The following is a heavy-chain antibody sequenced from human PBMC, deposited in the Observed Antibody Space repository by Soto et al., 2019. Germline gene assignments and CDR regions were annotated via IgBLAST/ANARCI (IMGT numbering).Heavy chain of an antibody. CDR1: GFTFSSYA. D-gene: IGHD3-22*01. J-gene: IGHJ3*02. CDR3: SYQLVVITWGVAFDI. CDR2: ISGSGGST. V-gene: IGHV3-23*01. Sequence: GGSLRLSCAASGFTFSSYAMSWVRQAPGKGLEWVSAISGSGGSTYYADSVKGRFTISRDNSKNTLYLQMNSLRAEDTAVYYCSYQLVVITWGVAFDIWGQGTMVTVSS.